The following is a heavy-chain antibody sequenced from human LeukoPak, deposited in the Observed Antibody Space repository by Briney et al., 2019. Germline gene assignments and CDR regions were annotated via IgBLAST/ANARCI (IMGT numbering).Heavy chain of an antibody. CDR1: GGSISNYY. CDR3: AARYCTSSSCHSNFDY. J-gene: IGHJ4*02. Sequence: SETLSLTCTVPGGSISNYYCTWIRQPPGKGLEWIGYIYYTGSTNHNPSLKSRVTLSVDTSKNQFSLKLSSVTAADTAVYYCAARYCTSSSCHSNFDYWGQGTLVTVSS. V-gene: IGHV4-59*01. CDR2: IYYTGST. D-gene: IGHD2-2*01.